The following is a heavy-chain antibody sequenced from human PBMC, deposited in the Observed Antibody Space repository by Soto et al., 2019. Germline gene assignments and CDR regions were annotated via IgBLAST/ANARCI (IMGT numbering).Heavy chain of an antibody. D-gene: IGHD1-26*01. J-gene: IGHJ6*03. CDR2: ISGSGGST. CDR3: AKDSVGNPIIYYIDV. V-gene: IGHV3-23*01. Sequence: EVQLLESGGGLVQPGGSLRLSCAASGFTFSSYAMSWVRQAPGKGLEWVSAISGSGGSTYYADSVKGRFTISRENSKNTAYPEMNSLRGEDTAVYYCAKDSVGNPIIYYIDVWGKGTTVTVSS. CDR1: GFTFSSYA.